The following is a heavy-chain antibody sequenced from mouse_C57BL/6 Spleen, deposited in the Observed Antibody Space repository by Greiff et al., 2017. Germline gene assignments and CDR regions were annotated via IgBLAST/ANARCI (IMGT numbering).Heavy chain of an antibody. CDR2: IHPNSGST. CDR3: ARTDDGYYWYFDV. Sequence: QVQLQQPGAELVKPGASVKLSCKASGYTFTSYWMHWVKQRPGQGLEWIGMIHPNSGSTNYNEKFKSKATLTVDKSSSTAYMQLRSLTSEDSAVYYCARTDDGYYWYFDVWGTGTTVTVSS. J-gene: IGHJ1*03. CDR1: GYTFTSYW. V-gene: IGHV1-64*01. D-gene: IGHD2-3*01.